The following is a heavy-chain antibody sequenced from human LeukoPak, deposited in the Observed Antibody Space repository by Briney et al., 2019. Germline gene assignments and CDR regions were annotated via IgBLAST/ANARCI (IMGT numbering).Heavy chain of an antibody. J-gene: IGHJ4*02. D-gene: IGHD2-21*02. CDR1: DYSISSAYY. V-gene: IGHV4-38-2*02. CDR3: ARDQAYCGGDYYFDF. CDR2: IYHSGST. Sequence: PSETLSLTCAVSDYSISSAYYWGWIRQPPGKGLEWIGRIYHSGSTDYNPSLKSRVTISVDTSKNQFSLKLRSVTAADTAVYYCARDQAYCGGDYYFDFWGQGTLVTVSS.